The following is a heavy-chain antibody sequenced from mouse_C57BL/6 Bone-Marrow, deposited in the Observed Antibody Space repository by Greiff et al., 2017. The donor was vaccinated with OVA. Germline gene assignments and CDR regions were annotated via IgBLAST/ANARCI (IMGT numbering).Heavy chain of an antibody. J-gene: IGHJ2*01. D-gene: IGHD1-1*01. Sequence: VQLQQPGAELVKPGASVKMSCKASGYTFTSYWITWVKQRPGQGLEWIGDIYPGSGSTNYNEKFKSKATLTVDTSSSTAYMQRSSLTSEDSAVYYCAGTTVVSSFYFDYWGQGTTLTVSS. V-gene: IGHV1-55*01. CDR1: GYTFTSYW. CDR3: AGTTVVSSFYFDY. CDR2: IYPGSGST.